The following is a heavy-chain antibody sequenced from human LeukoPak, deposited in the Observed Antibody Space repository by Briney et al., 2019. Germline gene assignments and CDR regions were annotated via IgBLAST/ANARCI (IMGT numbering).Heavy chain of an antibody. CDR1: GGSISSYY. D-gene: IGHD3-22*01. Sequence: SETLSLTRTVSGGSISSYYWSWIRQPPGKGLEWIGYIYYSGSTNYNPSLKSRVTISVDTSENQFSLKLSSVTAADTAVYYCASYKTYYDSSGNPFDYWGQGTLVTVST. CDR2: IYYSGST. V-gene: IGHV4-59*08. J-gene: IGHJ4*02. CDR3: ASYKTYYDSSGNPFDY.